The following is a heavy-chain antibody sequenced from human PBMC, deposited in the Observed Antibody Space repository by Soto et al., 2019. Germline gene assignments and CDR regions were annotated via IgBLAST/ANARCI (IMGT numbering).Heavy chain of an antibody. CDR1: GYTFTSYG. V-gene: IGHV1-18*01. J-gene: IGHJ4*02. D-gene: IGHD3-10*01. Sequence: ASLTVSCKASGYTFTSYGISWVRQAPGQGLEWMGWISAYNGNTNYAQKLQGRVTMTTDTSTSTAYMELRSLRSDDTAVYYCARDVPLITMVRGVIYYFDYWGQGTLVTVSS. CDR3: ARDVPLITMVRGVIYYFDY. CDR2: ISAYNGNT.